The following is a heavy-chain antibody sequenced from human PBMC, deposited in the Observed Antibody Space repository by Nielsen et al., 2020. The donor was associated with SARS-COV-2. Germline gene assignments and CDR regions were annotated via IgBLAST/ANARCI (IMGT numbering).Heavy chain of an antibody. D-gene: IGHD3-3*01. J-gene: IGHJ6*02. CDR2: IYYSGST. CDR1: GGSVSSGSYY. Sequence: SETLSLTCTVSGGSVSSGSYYWSWIRQPPGKGLEWIGYIYYSGSTNYNPSLKSRVTISVDTSKNQFSLKLSSVTAADTAVYYCARDPTTYYDFWSGYYYGMDVWGQGTTVTVSS. V-gene: IGHV4-61*01. CDR3: ARDPTTYYDFWSGYYYGMDV.